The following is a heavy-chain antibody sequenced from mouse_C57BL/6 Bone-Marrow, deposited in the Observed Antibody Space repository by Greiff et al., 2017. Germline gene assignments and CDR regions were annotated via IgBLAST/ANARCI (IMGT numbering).Heavy chain of an antibody. Sequence: EVMLVESEGGLVQPGSSMKLSCTASGFTFSDYYMAWVRQVPEKGLEWVANINYDGSSTYYLDSLKSRFIISRDNAKNILYLQMSSLKSEDTATYYCAREDRPGYFDVWGTGTTVTVSS. V-gene: IGHV5-16*01. CDR3: AREDRPGYFDV. J-gene: IGHJ1*03. CDR1: GFTFSDYY. CDR2: INYDGSST.